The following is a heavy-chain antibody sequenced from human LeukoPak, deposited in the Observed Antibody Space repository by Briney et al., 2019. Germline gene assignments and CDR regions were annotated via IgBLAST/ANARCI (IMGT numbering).Heavy chain of an antibody. J-gene: IGHJ4*02. Sequence: GGSLRLSCAASGFTFSNYWMSWVRQAPGKGLEWVANIKQDRSEKYYVDSVKGRFTISRDNAKNSLYLQMNSLRAEDTAVYYCAKRGEGGNYFDYWGQGTLVTVSS. CDR3: AKRGEGGNYFDY. CDR1: GFTFSNYW. D-gene: IGHD3-10*01. CDR2: IKQDRSEK. V-gene: IGHV3-7*01.